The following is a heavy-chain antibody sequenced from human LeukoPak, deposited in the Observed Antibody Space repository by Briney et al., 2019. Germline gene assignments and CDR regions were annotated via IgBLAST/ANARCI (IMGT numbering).Heavy chain of an antibody. CDR2: IYSGSKI. V-gene: IGHV3-53*05. J-gene: IGHJ4*02. D-gene: IGHD3-9*01. CDR3: ATINYDVLTAPYYLDY. Sequence: GGSLRLSCAASGFTVSSNYMSWVRQAPGKGLEWVSVIYSGSKIYYADPVKGRFTTSRDNSKNTLYLQMNSLRAEDTAVYYCATINYDVLTAPYYLDYWGQGTLVTVSS. CDR1: GFTVSSNY.